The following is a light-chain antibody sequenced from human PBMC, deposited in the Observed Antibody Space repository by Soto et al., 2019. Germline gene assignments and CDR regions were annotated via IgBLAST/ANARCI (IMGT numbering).Light chain of an antibody. CDR1: QSISAH. CDR2: DAS. CDR3: QQYYSYPQT. Sequence: EIVLTQSPATLSLSPGARATLSCRASQSISAHLAWYQQKPGQAPRLLIYDASNQATGIPARFGGSGSGTEFTLTISCLQSEDFATYYCQQYYSYPQTFGQGTKVDI. J-gene: IGKJ1*01. V-gene: IGKV3-11*01.